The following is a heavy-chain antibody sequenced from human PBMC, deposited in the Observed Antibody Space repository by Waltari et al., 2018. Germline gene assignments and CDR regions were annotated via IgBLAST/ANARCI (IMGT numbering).Heavy chain of an antibody. V-gene: IGHV3-73*01. CDR3: SGGEVTGTDF. D-gene: IGHD6-19*01. Sequence: EVLVVESGGGLVQPGGSLKLSCAPSGFSSGGSSLPWVRQTSGKGLEWVGRIRREPYNYATAYSASVKGRFTISRDDSKNTAFLQMNSLMTEDTAVYYCSGGEVTGTDFWGQGTLVTVSS. CDR2: IRREPYNYAT. CDR1: GFSSGGSS. J-gene: IGHJ4*02.